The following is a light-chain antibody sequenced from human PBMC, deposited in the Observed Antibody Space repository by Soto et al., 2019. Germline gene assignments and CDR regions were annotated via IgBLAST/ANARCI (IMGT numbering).Light chain of an antibody. J-gene: IGKJ1*01. CDR2: RAS. Sequence: PGERATLSCRASQSVSSNYLAWYQQKPGQTPKVLIYRASTRATGIPDRFSGSGSGTDFTLTISRLEAEDFAVYYCQQRSNWPPTFGQGTKVDIK. CDR1: QSVSSNY. CDR3: QQRSNWPPT. V-gene: IGKV3D-20*02.